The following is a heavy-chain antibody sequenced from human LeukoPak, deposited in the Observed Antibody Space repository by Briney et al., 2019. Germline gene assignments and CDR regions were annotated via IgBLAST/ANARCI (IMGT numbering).Heavy chain of an antibody. D-gene: IGHD6-13*01. Sequence: PSETLSLTCTVYGGSISSSSYYWGWIRQPPGKGLEWIGSIYYSGSTYYNPSLKSRVTISVDTSKNQFSLKLSSVTAADTAVYYCARLSPEQAAGTVSYYYYYGMDVWGQGTTVTLSS. CDR2: IYYSGST. CDR3: ARLSPEQAAGTVSYYYYYGMDV. CDR1: GGSISSSSYY. V-gene: IGHV4-39*01. J-gene: IGHJ6*02.